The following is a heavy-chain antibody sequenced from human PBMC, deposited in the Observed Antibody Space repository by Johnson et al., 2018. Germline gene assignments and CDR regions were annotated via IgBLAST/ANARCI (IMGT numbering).Heavy chain of an antibody. J-gene: IGHJ5*02. Sequence: EVQLVESGGTLVQPGGSLKLSCAASGFTFSNFWMHWVRRPPGKGLVWVSRIKRDGTSISYADSVRGRFTISRDNAKNILYLQMNSLRVEDTAVYYCVADWRNYGFHPWGQGTLVTVSS. CDR2: IKRDGTSI. D-gene: IGHD4-17*01. CDR1: GFTFSNFW. CDR3: VADWRNYGFHP. V-gene: IGHV3-74*01.